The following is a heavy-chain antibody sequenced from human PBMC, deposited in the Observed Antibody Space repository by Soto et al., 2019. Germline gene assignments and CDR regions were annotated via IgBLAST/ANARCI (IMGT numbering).Heavy chain of an antibody. CDR3: ASERGYCSGGSCYGFYYYYMDV. CDR1: GFTFSSYA. Sequence: EVQLLESGGGLVQPGGSLRLSCAASGFTFSSYAMSWVRQAPGKGLEWVSAISGSGGSTYYADSVKGRFTISRDNSKNTLYLQMNSLRAEDTAVYYCASERGYCSGGSCYGFYYYYMDVWGKGTTVTVSS. V-gene: IGHV3-23*01. J-gene: IGHJ6*03. CDR2: ISGSGGST. D-gene: IGHD2-15*01.